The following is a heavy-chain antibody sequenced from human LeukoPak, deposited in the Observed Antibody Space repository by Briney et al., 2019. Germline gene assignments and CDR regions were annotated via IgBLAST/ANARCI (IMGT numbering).Heavy chain of an antibody. CDR2: IKQDGSEK. J-gene: IGHJ4*02. Sequence: QAGGSLRLSCTAAGFTFNNYAMSWVRQAPGKGLEWVANIKQDGSEKYYVDSVKGRFTISRDNAKNSLYLQMNSLRAEDTAVYYCARIGPSDDIVVVPAAPFDYWGQGTLVTVSS. CDR1: GFTFNNYA. V-gene: IGHV3-7*01. CDR3: ARIGPSDDIVVVPAAPFDY. D-gene: IGHD2-2*01.